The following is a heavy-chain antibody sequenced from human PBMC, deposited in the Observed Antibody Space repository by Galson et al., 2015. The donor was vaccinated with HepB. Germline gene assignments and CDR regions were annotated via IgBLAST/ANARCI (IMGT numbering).Heavy chain of an antibody. D-gene: IGHD5-24*01. CDR3: AGGRLHGYFDY. J-gene: IGHJ4*02. CDR1: GFTVSSNY. CDR2: IYADVNT. V-gene: IGHV3-53*01. Sequence: SVRLSCAASGFTVSSNYISWVRQAPGKGLEWVSVIYADVNTYYADPMDGRFTISRDKSKTTLYLEMNSLRAEDTAVDYWAGGRLHGYFDYWGQGTLVTVSS.